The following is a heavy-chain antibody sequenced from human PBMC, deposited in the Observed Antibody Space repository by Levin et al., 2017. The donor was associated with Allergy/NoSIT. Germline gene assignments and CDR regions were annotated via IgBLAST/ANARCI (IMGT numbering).Heavy chain of an antibody. D-gene: IGHD1-26*01. Sequence: RGESLKISCKASGYTITDFYIHWLRQAPGQGLEWMGRLNPDTGVTNPAQSFQGRVTMSMDTSVNTAYMELTSLTSDDTAVYYCARPSAVSVGYYFGPWGQGTLVTVSS. CDR3: ARPSAVSVGYYFGP. CDR2: LNPDTGVT. V-gene: IGHV1-2*06. J-gene: IGHJ5*02. CDR1: GYTITDFY.